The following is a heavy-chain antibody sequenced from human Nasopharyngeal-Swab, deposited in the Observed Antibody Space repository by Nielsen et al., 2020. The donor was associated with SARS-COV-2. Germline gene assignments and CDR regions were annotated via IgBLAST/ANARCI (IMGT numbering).Heavy chain of an antibody. J-gene: IGHJ4*02. V-gene: IGHV3-23*01. CDR1: GYFFRNYG. CDR3: AKDLRGPYFF. D-gene: IGHD2/OR15-2a*01. Sequence: GEALKISWVASGYFFRNYGMSWVRQAPGKGLEWVAAIVGSGDISGSGGNTYYADTVKGRFAISRDNAKNTLSLQMNGLGSEDTAVYYCAKDLRGPYFFWGQGTLVTVSS. CDR2: IVGSGDISGSGGNT.